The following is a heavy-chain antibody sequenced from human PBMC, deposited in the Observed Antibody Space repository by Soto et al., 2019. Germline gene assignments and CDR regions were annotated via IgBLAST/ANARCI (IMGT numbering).Heavy chain of an antibody. CDR2: IWYDGSNK. Sequence: LSSAASGYTFSRSGVHWVRQAPDQGLECLAVIWYDGSNKYYAYSVKGLFTISRDNSKNTLYLQMKSLRAEDTAVYYCARDRVMLTCPEYWGQGTLVTVPS. CDR1: GYTFSRSG. CDR3: ARDRVMLTCPEY. V-gene: IGHV3-33*01. D-gene: IGHD3-16*01. J-gene: IGHJ4*01.